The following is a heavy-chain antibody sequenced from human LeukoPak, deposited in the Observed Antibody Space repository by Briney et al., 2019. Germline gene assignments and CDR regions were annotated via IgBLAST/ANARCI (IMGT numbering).Heavy chain of an antibody. V-gene: IGHV1-69*05. CDR3: ARLIAARPDIDY. Sequence: EASVKVSCKPSGGTFSSYAISWVRQAPGQGLECMGGIIPIFGTANYAQKFQGRVTITTDESTSTAYMELSSLRSDDAAVYYCARLIAARPDIDYWGQGTLVTVSS. J-gene: IGHJ4*02. D-gene: IGHD6-6*01. CDR1: GGTFSSYA. CDR2: IIPIFGTA.